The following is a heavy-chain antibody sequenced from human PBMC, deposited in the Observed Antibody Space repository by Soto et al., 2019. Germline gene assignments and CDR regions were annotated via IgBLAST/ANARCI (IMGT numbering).Heavy chain of an antibody. CDR3: ATQDFRGTTGTT. D-gene: IGHD1-1*01. Sequence: PGGSLRLSCAASGFTFSSYAMHWVRQAPGKGLEWVAVISYDGSNIHYADSVKGRFTISRDNSKNTLYLQMNSLRVEDTAVYNCATQDFRGTTGTTWGQGTLVTVSS. CDR1: GFTFSSYA. V-gene: IGHV3-30-3*01. J-gene: IGHJ4*02. CDR2: ISYDGSNI.